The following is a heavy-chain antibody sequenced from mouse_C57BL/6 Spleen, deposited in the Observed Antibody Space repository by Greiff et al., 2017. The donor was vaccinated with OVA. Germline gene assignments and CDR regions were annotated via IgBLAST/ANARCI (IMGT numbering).Heavy chain of an antibody. CDR3: TREGPVYCNYVPYYAMDY. J-gene: IGHJ4*01. D-gene: IGHD2-1*01. CDR1: GYTFTSYW. V-gene: IGHV1-72*01. CDR2: IDPNSGGT. Sequence: VQLQQPGAELVKPGASVKLSCKASGYTFTSYWMHWVKQRPGRGLEWIGRIDPNSGGTKYNEKFKSKATLTVDKPSSTAYMQLSSLTSEDSAVYYCTREGPVYCNYVPYYAMDYWGQGTSVTVSS.